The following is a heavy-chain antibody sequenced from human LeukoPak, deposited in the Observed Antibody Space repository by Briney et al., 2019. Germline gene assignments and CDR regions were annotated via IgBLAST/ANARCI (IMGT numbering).Heavy chain of an antibody. CDR3: AVNYDYGDHGGGY. D-gene: IGHD4-17*01. V-gene: IGHV1-69*04. CDR1: GGTFSSYA. Sequence: SVKVSCKASGGTFSSYAISWVRQAPGQGLEWMGRIIPIFGIANYAQKFQGRVTITADRSTSTAYMELSSLRSEDTAVYYCAVNYDYGDHGGGYWGQGTLVTVSS. CDR2: IIPIFGIA. J-gene: IGHJ4*02.